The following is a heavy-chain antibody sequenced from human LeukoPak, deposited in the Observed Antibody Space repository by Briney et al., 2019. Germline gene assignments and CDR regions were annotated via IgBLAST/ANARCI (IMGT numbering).Heavy chain of an antibody. D-gene: IGHD3-22*01. Sequence: GGSLRLSCAASGFIFSDYYMAWIRQAPGKGLEWVSYISGSDNTIYYADSVKGRFTISRDNAQNSLYLQMNSLRAEDTAVYYCVRGIRDYYGLDYWGQGTLVTVSS. CDR3: VRGIRDYYGLDY. CDR2: ISGSDNTI. CDR1: GFIFSDYY. V-gene: IGHV3-11*04. J-gene: IGHJ4*02.